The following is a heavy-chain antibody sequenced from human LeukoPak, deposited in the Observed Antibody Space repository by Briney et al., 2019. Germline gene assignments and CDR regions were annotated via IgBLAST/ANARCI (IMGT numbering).Heavy chain of an antibody. CDR2: IRSKAYGGTT. J-gene: IGHJ4*02. CDR1: GFIFRSHG. D-gene: IGHD2-15*01. Sequence: GGSLRLSCAASGFIFRSHGMNWVRQAPGKGLEWVGFIRSKAYGGTTEYAASVKGRFTISRDDSKSIAYLQMNSLKTEDTAVYYCTRDYPGYCSGGSCIRFDYWGQGTLVTVSS. V-gene: IGHV3-49*04. CDR3: TRDYPGYCSGGSCIRFDY.